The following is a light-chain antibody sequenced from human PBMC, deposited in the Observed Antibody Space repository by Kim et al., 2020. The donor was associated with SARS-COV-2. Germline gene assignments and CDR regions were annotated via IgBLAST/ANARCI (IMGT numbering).Light chain of an antibody. CDR2: QDS. J-gene: IGLJ3*02. Sequence: SPEQTASITCSGDKLGDKYACWYQQKPGQSPVLVIYQDSKRPSGIPERFSGSNSGNTATLTVSGTQAMDEADYYCQAWDSSTAWVFGGGTQLTVL. V-gene: IGLV3-1*01. CDR1: KLGDKY. CDR3: QAWDSSTAWV.